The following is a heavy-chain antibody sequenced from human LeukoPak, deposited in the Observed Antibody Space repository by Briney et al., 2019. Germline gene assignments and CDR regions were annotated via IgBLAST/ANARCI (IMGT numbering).Heavy chain of an antibody. V-gene: IGHV3-30*18. J-gene: IGHJ4*02. CDR1: GFTFNNYG. CDR2: ISYDGRNK. CDR3: AKGPLRGTAAAIDY. D-gene: IGHD2-2*01. Sequence: GKSLRLSCAASGFTFNNYGMHWVRQAPGKGLEWLAVISYDGRNKHYPDSVKGRFTISRDISTDTLWLQMDSLRTEDTAVYYCAKGPLRGTAAAIDYWGQGTLVTVSS.